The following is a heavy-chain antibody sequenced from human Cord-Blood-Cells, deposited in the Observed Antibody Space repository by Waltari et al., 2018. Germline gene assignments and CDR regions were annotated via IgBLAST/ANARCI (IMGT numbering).Heavy chain of an antibody. V-gene: IGHV1-2*04. CDR1: GYTFTGYY. CDR3: ARGGAGGSYYYYYGMDV. CDR2: INPNSGGT. Sequence: QVQLVQSGAEVTKPGASVKVSCKASGYTFTGYYMPWVRQAPGQGVEWMGWINPNSGGTNYAQKFQGWVTMTRDTSISTAYMELSRLRSDDTAVYYCARGGAGGSYYYYYGMDVWGQGTTVTVSS. J-gene: IGHJ6*02. D-gene: IGHD1-26*01.